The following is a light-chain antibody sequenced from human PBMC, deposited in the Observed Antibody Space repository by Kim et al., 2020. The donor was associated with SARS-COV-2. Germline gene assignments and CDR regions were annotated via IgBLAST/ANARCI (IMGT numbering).Light chain of an antibody. CDR3: QSYDSSLSGFVV. J-gene: IGLJ2*01. V-gene: IGLV1-40*01. CDR2: ENS. CDR1: GPTIGAVYD. Sequence: TISCTGSGPTIGAVYDVHWYQQRPGAAPKLLIYENSNRPSGVPDRFSGAKSGTSASLAITGLQAEDEADYYCQSYDSSLSGFVVFGGGTQLTVL.